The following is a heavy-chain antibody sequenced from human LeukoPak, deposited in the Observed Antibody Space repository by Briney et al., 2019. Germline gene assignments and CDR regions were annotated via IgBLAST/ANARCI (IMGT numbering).Heavy chain of an antibody. CDR2: IYHSGST. J-gene: IGHJ2*01. V-gene: IGHV4-4*02. CDR3: ARDYGDYVSWYLDL. Sequence: SGTLSLTCAVSGGSISSSNWWSWVRQPPGKGLEWIGEIYHSGSTNYNPSLKSRVTISVDKSKNQFSLKLSSVTAADTAVYYCARDYGDYVSWYLDLWGRGTLVTVSS. D-gene: IGHD4-17*01. CDR1: GGSISSSNW.